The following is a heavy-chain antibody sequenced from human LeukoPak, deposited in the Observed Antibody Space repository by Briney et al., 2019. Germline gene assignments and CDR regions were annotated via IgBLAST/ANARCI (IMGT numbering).Heavy chain of an antibody. Sequence: PGGSLRLSCAASGFTFSSYAMSWVRQAPGKGLEWVSAISGSGGSTYYADSVKGRFTSSRDNSKNTLYLQMNSLRAEDTAVYYCAKSSSSWYLGLVDYWGQGTLVTVSS. V-gene: IGHV3-23*01. CDR2: ISGSGGST. CDR1: GFTFSSYA. J-gene: IGHJ4*02. D-gene: IGHD6-13*01. CDR3: AKSSSSWYLGLVDY.